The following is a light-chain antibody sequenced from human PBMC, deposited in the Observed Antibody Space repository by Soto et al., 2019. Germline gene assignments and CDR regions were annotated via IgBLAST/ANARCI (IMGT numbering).Light chain of an antibody. V-gene: IGKV1-6*01. CDR1: RDVGSD. CDR3: LQDYGGSWT. CDR2: AAS. J-gene: IGKJ1*01. Sequence: IERTQSPSSLSSSVGEKIIITCRASRDVGSDVSWYQQKPGQAPKLLIYAASNLYTGVPSRFSGSRSGTEFTLTISSLQPEDFASYYCLQDYGGSWTFGQGTKVDI.